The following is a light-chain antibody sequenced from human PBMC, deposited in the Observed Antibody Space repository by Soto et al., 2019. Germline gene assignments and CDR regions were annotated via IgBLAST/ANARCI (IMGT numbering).Light chain of an antibody. CDR1: QSVGSSY. V-gene: IGKV3D-7*01. CDR2: GTS. CDR3: QQAWT. Sequence: EIFMRQSPATLSLSPGESATLSCRASQSVGSSYVSWFQQKPGQAPRLLIYGTSTRATGIPARFSGSGSGTDFTLTISSLQPEDFAVYYCQQAWTFGPGTKVDIK. J-gene: IGKJ1*01.